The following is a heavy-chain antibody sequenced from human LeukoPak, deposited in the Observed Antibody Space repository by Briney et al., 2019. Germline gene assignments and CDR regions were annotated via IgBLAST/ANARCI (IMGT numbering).Heavy chain of an antibody. CDR1: GGSISSGGYY. V-gene: IGHV3-23*01. D-gene: IGHD4-17*01. J-gene: IGHJ3*02. CDR2: TSGSGHNT. Sequence: ETLSLTCTVSGGSISSGGYYWSWIRQAPGKGLEWVSSTSGSGHNTYYADSVQGRFTISRDNSKNTLFLQMNSLRAEDTAIYHCAKDPNGDYVGAFDMWGQGTMVTVSS. CDR3: AKDPNGDYVGAFDM.